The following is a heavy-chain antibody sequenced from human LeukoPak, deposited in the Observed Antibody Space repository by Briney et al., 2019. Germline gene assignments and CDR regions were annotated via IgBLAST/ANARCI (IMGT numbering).Heavy chain of an antibody. V-gene: IGHV4-39*01. J-gene: IGHJ4*02. Sequence: SETLSFTCSVSGGAISSSFYWGWVRLSPGKGLEWMGSVYNSGTTYYNPSLKSRITLSVDTSRNQFFLRLRSVTASDTATYFCACMGDSEDFWGQGAPITVSS. CDR3: ACMGDSEDF. CDR2: VYNSGTT. CDR1: GGAISSSFY. D-gene: IGHD2-21*02.